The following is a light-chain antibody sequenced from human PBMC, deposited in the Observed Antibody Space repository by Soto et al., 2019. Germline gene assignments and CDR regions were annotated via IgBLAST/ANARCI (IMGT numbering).Light chain of an antibody. V-gene: IGKV1-5*03. J-gene: IGKJ4*01. CDR3: QQYNSYPLI. CDR1: QSSSSW. Sequence: DIKMTQSPSTLSASVGDRVTITCRASQSSSSWLAWYQQKPWKAPKFLIPKASSLESGVPSRFSGSGSGTEFTLTISNLQPDDFATYYCQQYNSYPLIFGGGTKVEIK. CDR2: KAS.